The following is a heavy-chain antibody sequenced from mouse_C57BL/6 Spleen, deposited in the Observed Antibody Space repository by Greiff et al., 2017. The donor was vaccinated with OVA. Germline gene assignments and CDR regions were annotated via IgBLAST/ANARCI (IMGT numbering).Heavy chain of an antibody. CDR3: ARAYDYGGYAMDY. CDR2: FHPYNDDT. D-gene: IGHD2-4*01. V-gene: IGHV1-47*01. J-gene: IGHJ4*01. CDR1: GYTFTTYP. Sequence: QVHVKQSGAELVKPGASVKMSCKASGYTFTTYPIEWMKQNHGKSLEWIGNFHPYNDDTKYNEKFKGKATLTVEKSSSTVYLELSRLTSDDSAVYYCARAYDYGGYAMDYWGQGTSVTVSS.